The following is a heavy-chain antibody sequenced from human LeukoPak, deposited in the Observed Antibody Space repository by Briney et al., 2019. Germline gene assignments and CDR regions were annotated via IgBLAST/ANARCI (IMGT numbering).Heavy chain of an antibody. CDR3: ARRGGSGSLFGGYYFDY. CDR1: GGSISSSSYY. V-gene: IGHV4-61*05. CDR2: IYYSGST. D-gene: IGHD3-10*01. Sequence: SETLSLTCTVSGGSISSSSYYWSWIRQPPGKGLEWIGYIYYSGSTNYNPSLKSRVTISVDTSKNQFSLKLSSVTAADTAVYYCARRGGSGSLFGGYYFDYWGQGTLVTVSS. J-gene: IGHJ4*02.